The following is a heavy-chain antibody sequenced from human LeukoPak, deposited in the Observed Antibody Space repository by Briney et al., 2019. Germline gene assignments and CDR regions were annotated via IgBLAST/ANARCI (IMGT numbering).Heavy chain of an antibody. CDR1: GGTFSSYA. CDR3: ARDPLGWYYGSGSYSYDAFDI. D-gene: IGHD3-10*01. Sequence: SVKVSCKASGGTFSSYAISWVRQAPGQGLEWMGGIIPIFGTANYAQKFQGRVTITTDESTSTAYMELSSPRSEDTAVYYCARDPLGWYYGSGSYSYDAFDIWGQGTMVTVSS. J-gene: IGHJ3*02. V-gene: IGHV1-69*05. CDR2: IIPIFGTA.